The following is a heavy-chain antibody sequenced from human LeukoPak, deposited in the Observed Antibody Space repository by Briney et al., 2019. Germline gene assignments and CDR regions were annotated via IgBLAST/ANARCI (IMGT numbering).Heavy chain of an antibody. CDR1: GGSISSGDYY. V-gene: IGHV4-30-4*01. CDR3: ARDRIPTTYFYGMDV. Sequence: ASETLSLTCTVSGGSISSGDYYWSWVRQPPGKGLEWIGYIYYSGSTYYNPSLKSRVTISVDTSNNQFSLKLSSVTAADTAVYYCARDRIPTTYFYGMDVWGQGTTVTASS. CDR2: IYYSGST. D-gene: IGHD1-1*01. J-gene: IGHJ6*02.